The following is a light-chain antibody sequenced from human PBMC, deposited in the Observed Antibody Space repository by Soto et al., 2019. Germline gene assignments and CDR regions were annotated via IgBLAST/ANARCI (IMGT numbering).Light chain of an antibody. Sequence: QSVLTQPPSVSGAPGQRVTISCTGSSSNIGARYDVHWYQQLPGTAPKLLIYGNSNRPSGVPDRFSGSKSDTSASLAITGLQAEDEADYYCQSYDSSLSGTVVFGGGTKLTVL. CDR1: SSNIGARYD. CDR3: QSYDSSLSGTVV. V-gene: IGLV1-40*01. J-gene: IGLJ2*01. CDR2: GNS.